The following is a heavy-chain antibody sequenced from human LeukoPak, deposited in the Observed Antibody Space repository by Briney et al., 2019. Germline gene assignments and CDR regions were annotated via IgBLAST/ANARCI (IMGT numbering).Heavy chain of an antibody. CDR1: GFSITTGYY. Sequence: SETLSLTCTVSGFSITTGYYWAWIRQPPGKGLEWIGTIFRIGSSYYNPSLKSRVTISVDTSKNQFSLKLSSVTAADTALYYCARVIDVAAAGYFDSWGQGTQVTVSS. D-gene: IGHD6-13*01. CDR2: IFRIGSS. J-gene: IGHJ4*02. V-gene: IGHV4-38-2*02. CDR3: ARVIDVAAAGYFDS.